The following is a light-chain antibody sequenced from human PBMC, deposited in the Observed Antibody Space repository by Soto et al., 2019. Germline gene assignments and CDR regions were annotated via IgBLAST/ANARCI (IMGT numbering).Light chain of an antibody. CDR3: QQYGSSH. CDR2: GAS. CDR1: QSVSSDY. Sequence: EIVLTQSPDTLSLSPGERATLSCRASQSVSSDYLVWYQQKPGQAPRLLIYGASSRATGIPDRFSGSGSGTDFTLTISRLEPEDFAVYYCQQYGSSHFGGGTKVDIK. J-gene: IGKJ4*01. V-gene: IGKV3-20*01.